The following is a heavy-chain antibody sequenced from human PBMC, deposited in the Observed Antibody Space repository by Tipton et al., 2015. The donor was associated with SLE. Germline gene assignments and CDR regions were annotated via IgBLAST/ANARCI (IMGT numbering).Heavy chain of an antibody. D-gene: IGHD5-18*01. CDR3: ARLHGYSYGLNWFDP. V-gene: IGHV4-61*09. Sequence: TLSLTCTVSGGSISSGIEYWSWIRQPAGKGLEWIGNIYTSGNTRYNPSLKSRVTMSVDTSKNQFSLRLTSVIAADTAVYYCARLHGYSYGLNWFDPWGQGTLISVSS. J-gene: IGHJ5*02. CDR1: GGSISSGIEY. CDR2: IYTSGNT.